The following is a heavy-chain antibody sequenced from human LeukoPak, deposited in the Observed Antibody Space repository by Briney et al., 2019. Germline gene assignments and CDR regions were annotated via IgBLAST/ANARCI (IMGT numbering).Heavy chain of an antibody. CDR1: GGSISSYY. CDR3: ARRAGNWFDP. V-gene: IGHV4-59*08. Sequence: SETLSLTCTVAGGSISSYYWSWVRQPPGKGLEWIGYIYYRGSTNYNPSLKSRVTISVDTSKNQFSLKLSSVTAADTAVYYCARRAGNWFDPWGQGTLVTVSS. CDR2: IYYRGST. J-gene: IGHJ5*02. D-gene: IGHD6-25*01.